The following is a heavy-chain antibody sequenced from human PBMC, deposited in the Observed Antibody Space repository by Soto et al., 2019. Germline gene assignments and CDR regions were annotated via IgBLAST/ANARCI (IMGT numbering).Heavy chain of an antibody. V-gene: IGHV4-59*01. D-gene: IGHD5-18*01. CDR3: ARADTAMDYNWFDP. CDR1: GGSISSYY. Sequence: QVQLQESGPGLVKPSETLSLTCTVSGGSISSYYWSWIRQPPGKGLEWIGYIYYSGSTNYNPSLKSRVTTSVDTSKNQFALKLSSVTAADTAVYYCARADTAMDYNWFDPWGQGTLVTVSS. J-gene: IGHJ5*02. CDR2: IYYSGST.